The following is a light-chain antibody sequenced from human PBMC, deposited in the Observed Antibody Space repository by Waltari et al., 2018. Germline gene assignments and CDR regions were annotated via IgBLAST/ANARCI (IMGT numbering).Light chain of an antibody. Sequence: QSVLAQPPSVSGAPGQRATISCTGSRSNLGACFVFPWYRQVPGTAPHLLIHGNANRPXXXPXXXXGSKSDNSASLAITGLQAEDEGDYYCQSYDSSLGGVVFGGGTKLTVL. CDR1: RSNLGACFV. CDR2: GNA. V-gene: IGLV1-40*01. CDR3: QSYDSSLGGVV. J-gene: IGLJ2*01.